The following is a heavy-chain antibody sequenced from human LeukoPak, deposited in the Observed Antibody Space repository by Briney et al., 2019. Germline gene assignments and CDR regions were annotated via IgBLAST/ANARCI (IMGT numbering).Heavy chain of an antibody. D-gene: IGHD3-3*01. CDR2: ISYDGSNK. J-gene: IGHJ4*02. CDR1: GFTFSSYG. V-gene: IGHV3-30*03. Sequence: GGSLRLSCAASGFTFSSYGMHWVRQAPGKGLEWVAVISYDGSNKYYADSVKGRFTISRDNSKNTPYLQMNSLRAEDTAVYYCARQPYYDFWSGYFGPSYYFDYWGQGTLVTVSS. CDR3: ARQPYYDFWSGYFGPSYYFDY.